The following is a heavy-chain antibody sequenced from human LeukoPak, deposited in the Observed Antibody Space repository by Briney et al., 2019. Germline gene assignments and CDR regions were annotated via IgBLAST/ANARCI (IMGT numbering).Heavy chain of an antibody. CDR2: ISYDGSNK. Sequence: PGGSLRLSCVASGFTFSSYAMHWVRQAPGKGLGRVAVISYDGSNKYYADSVKGRFTISRDNSKNTLYLQMNSLRAEDTAVYYCARLGATSLGVYAVDFDYWGQGTLVTVSS. D-gene: IGHD1-26*01. CDR1: GFTFSSYA. V-gene: IGHV3-30-3*01. CDR3: ARLGATSLGVYAVDFDY. J-gene: IGHJ4*02.